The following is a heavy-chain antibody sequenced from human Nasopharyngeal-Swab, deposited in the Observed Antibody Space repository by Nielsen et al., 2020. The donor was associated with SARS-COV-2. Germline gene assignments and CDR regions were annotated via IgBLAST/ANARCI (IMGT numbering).Heavy chain of an antibody. V-gene: IGHV3-23*01. CDR1: GFTFSSYA. D-gene: IGHD6-6*01. J-gene: IGHJ6*02. CDR2: ISGSGGSS. Sequence: GESLKISCAASGFTFSSYAMTWVRQAPGKGLEWVSVISGSGGSSYYADSVKGRFTISRDNAKNSLYLQMNSLRAEDTAVYYCASDTRYSSSTYYYYGMDVWGQGTTVTVSS. CDR3: ASDTRYSSSTYYYYGMDV.